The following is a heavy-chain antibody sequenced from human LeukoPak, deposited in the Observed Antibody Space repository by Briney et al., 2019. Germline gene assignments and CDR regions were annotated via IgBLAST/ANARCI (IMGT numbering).Heavy chain of an antibody. CDR1: GYTFVSYD. J-gene: IGHJ4*02. CDR3: TRGPPNWGYDF. Sequence: EASVTVSCKASGYTFVSYDINWVRQATGQGPEWMGWMSPKSGNTGYAQKFQGRVTMTRDTSINTAYMELSGLISEDTAVYYCTRGPPNWGYDFWGQGTLVTVSS. D-gene: IGHD7-27*01. CDR2: MSPKSGNT. V-gene: IGHV1-8*01.